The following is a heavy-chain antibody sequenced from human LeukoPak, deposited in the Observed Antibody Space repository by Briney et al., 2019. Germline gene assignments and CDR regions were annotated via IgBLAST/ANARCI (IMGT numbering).Heavy chain of an antibody. CDR2: ISSSSSTI. J-gene: IGHJ6*02. D-gene: IGHD5-18*01. CDR1: EFTFSDYY. CDR3: ARDSDTPMEYYYGMDV. V-gene: IGHV3-11*04. Sequence: GGSLRLSCVVSEFTFSDYYMSWIRQAPGKGLEWVSYISSSSSTIYYADSVKGRFTISRDNAKNSLYLQMNSLRAEDTAVYYCARDSDTPMEYYYGMDVWGQGTTVTVSS.